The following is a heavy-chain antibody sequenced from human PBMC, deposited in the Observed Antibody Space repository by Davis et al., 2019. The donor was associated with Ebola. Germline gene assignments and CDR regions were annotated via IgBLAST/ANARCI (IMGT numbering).Heavy chain of an antibody. CDR2: IWYDGSNK. Sequence: GESLKISCAASGFTFSSYGMHWVRQAPGKGLEWVAVIWYDGSNKYYADSVKGRFTISRDNSNNTLSLQMNSLRAEDTAVYYCARESSGWGQGTLVTVSS. CDR1: GFTFSSYG. J-gene: IGHJ4*02. V-gene: IGHV3-33*01. D-gene: IGHD6-19*01. CDR3: ARESSG.